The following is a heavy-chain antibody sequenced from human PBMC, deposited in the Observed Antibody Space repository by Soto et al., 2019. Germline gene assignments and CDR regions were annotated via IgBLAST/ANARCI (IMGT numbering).Heavy chain of an antibody. V-gene: IGHV3-23*01. Sequence: PXESLQLSCAASGFIFENFGMSWVRQAPGKGLEWISSISGSGFKKYYADSVKGRFTISRDNSKSTVYLELNNLSAEDTAVYHCAKNQGVELVPLATVDWFDPWGQGSVVTSPQ. CDR1: GFIFENFG. CDR2: ISGSGFKK. CDR3: AKNQGVELVPLATVDWFDP. J-gene: IGHJ5*02. D-gene: IGHD1-26*01.